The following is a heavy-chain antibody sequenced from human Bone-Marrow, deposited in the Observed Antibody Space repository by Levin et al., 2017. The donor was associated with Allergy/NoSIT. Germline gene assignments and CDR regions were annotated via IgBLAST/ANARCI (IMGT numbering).Heavy chain of an antibody. CDR1: GFTFSDDS. Sequence: GGSLRLSCIVSGFTFSDDSIYWVRQAPGKGLEWISSISSDSSDLYYADSVKGRFTISRDNAKNSLNLQVSSLRAEDTAVYHCVRGIIGDVRVAHKEAFDVWGQGTMVTVSS. J-gene: IGHJ3*01. V-gene: IGHV3-21*04. D-gene: IGHD2/OR15-2a*01. CDR3: VRGIIGDVRVAHKEAFDV. CDR2: ISSDSSDL.